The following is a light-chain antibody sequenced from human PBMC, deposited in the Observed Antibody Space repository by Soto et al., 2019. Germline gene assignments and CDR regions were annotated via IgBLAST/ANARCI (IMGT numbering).Light chain of an antibody. J-gene: IGKJ1*01. CDR2: DAS. CDR3: QQRSIWPRT. V-gene: IGKV3-11*01. Sequence: TQSPSTLSGSVGDRVTITCRASQSVSSYLAWYQQKPGQAPRLLIYDASNRATGIPSRFSGSGSGTDFTLTITSLEPEDFAVYYCQQRSIWPRTFGQGTKVDIK. CDR1: QSVSSY.